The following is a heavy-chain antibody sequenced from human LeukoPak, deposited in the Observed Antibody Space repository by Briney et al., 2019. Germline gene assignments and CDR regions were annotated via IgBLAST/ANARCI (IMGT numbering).Heavy chain of an antibody. CDR3: ARPPKYCSSTSCYDY. D-gene: IGHD2-2*01. CDR1: GYTFTSYG. V-gene: IGHV1-18*01. CDR2: ISAYNGNT. Sequence: ASVKVSCKASGYTFTSYGISWVRQAPGQGLEWMGWISAYNGNTNYAQKLQGRVTMTTDTSTSTAYMELSRLRSDDTAVYHCARPPKYCSSTSCYDYWGQGTLVTVSS. J-gene: IGHJ4*02.